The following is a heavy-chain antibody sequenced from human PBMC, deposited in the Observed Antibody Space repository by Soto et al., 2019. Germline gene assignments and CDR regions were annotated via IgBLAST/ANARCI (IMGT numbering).Heavy chain of an antibody. CDR3: ARTYYYDTSGYYMNY. Sequence: PSETLSLTCAVYGGSFSGYYWTWIRQPPGKGLEGIGEINHSGGTNYNPSLKSRVTMTVDTSKNQFSLKLSSVTAADTAEYFCARTYYYDTSGYYMNYWGQGTRVTVSS. D-gene: IGHD3-22*01. CDR2: INHSGGT. CDR1: GGSFSGYY. V-gene: IGHV4-34*01. J-gene: IGHJ4*02.